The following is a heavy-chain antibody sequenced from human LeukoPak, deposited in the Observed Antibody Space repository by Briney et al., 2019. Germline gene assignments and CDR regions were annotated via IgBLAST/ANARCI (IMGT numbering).Heavy chain of an antibody. Sequence: SETLSLTCAVYGGSFSGYYWSWIRQPPGKGLEWIGEINHSGSTNYNPSLKSRVTISVDTSKNQFSLKLSSVTAADTAVYYCATHSYGPFDYWGQGTLVTVSS. CDR3: ATHSYGPFDY. CDR1: GGSFSGYY. CDR2: INHSGST. J-gene: IGHJ4*02. V-gene: IGHV4-34*01. D-gene: IGHD5-18*01.